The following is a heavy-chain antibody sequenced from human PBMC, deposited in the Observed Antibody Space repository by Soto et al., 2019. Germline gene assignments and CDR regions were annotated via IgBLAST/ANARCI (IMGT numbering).Heavy chain of an antibody. J-gene: IGHJ4*02. CDR3: TTALYDFWSGAIDY. CDR2: IKSKTDGGTT. Sequence: GGSLRLSCAASGFTFSNAWMNWVRQAPGKVLEWVGRIKSKTDGGTTDYAAPVKGRFTISRDDSKNTLYLQMNSLKTEDTAVYYCTTALYDFWSGAIDYWGQGTLVTVSS. CDR1: GFTFSNAW. V-gene: IGHV3-15*07. D-gene: IGHD3-3*01.